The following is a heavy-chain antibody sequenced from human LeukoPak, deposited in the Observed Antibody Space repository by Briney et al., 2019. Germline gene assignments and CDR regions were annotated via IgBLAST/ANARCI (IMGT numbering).Heavy chain of an antibody. V-gene: IGHV1-69*05. CDR2: IIPIFGTE. CDR3: AREYYYDSSGYTSYYFDY. Sequence: SVKVSCKASGGTFSSYAISWVRQAPGQGLEWMGGIIPIFGTENYAQKFQGRVTITTDESTSPAYMELSSLRSEDTAVYYCAREYYYDSSGYTSYYFDYWGQGTLVTVSS. J-gene: IGHJ4*02. D-gene: IGHD3-22*01. CDR1: GGTFSSYA.